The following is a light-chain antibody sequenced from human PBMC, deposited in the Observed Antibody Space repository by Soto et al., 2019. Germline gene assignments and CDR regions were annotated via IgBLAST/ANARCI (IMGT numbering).Light chain of an antibody. J-gene: IGKJ5*01. V-gene: IGKV3-11*01. CDR3: QQRNVWPPVT. CDR1: PGVTNF. CDR2: GAF. Sequence: SGLTHSQTTLSLSPGETATLSCRASPGVTNFLAWYQQKPGQAPRLLIYGAFNRATGIPARFSGSGSGTDFTLTISSLEPEDSAVYYCQQRNVWPPVTFGQGTRLGIK.